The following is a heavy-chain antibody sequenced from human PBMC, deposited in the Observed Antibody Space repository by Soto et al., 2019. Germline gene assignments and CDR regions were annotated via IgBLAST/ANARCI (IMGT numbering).Heavy chain of an antibody. D-gene: IGHD4-17*01. CDR3: ARAPIDYGGPPDY. Sequence: SETLSLTCTVSGGSISSSSYYWGWMRQAPGKGLEWVGYIYYSGSTYYNPSLKSRVTISVDTSKNQFSLKLSSVTAADTAVYYCARAPIDYGGPPDYWGQGTLVTVSS. V-gene: IGHV4-31*03. CDR2: IYYSGST. J-gene: IGHJ4*02. CDR1: GGSISSSSYY.